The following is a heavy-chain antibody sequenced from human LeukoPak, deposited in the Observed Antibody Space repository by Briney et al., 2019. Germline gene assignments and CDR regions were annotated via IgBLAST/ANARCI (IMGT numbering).Heavy chain of an antibody. CDR1: GGTFSSYA. Sequence: SVKVSCKASGGTFSSYAISWVRQAPGQGLEWMGGIIPIFGTANYAQKFQGRVTITADESTSTAYMELSSLRSEDTAVYYCARDAAVRRSGSYELGDYWGQGTLVTVSS. J-gene: IGHJ4*02. D-gene: IGHD3-10*01. CDR3: ARDAAVRRSGSYELGDY. CDR2: IIPIFGTA. V-gene: IGHV1-69*01.